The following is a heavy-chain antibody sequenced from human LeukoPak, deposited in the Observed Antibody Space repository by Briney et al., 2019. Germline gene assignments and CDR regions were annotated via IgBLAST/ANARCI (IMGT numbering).Heavy chain of an antibody. V-gene: IGHV3-15*01. CDR3: TTDLVGATYRWPFDY. CDR1: GFTFSSYS. J-gene: IGHJ4*02. D-gene: IGHD1-26*01. Sequence: GGSLRLSCAASGFTFSSYSMSWVRQAPGKGLEWVGRIKSKTDGGTTDYAAPVKGRFTISRDDSRNTLYLQMNSLKTEDTAVYYCTTDLVGATYRWPFDYWGQGTLVTVSS. CDR2: IKSKTDGGTT.